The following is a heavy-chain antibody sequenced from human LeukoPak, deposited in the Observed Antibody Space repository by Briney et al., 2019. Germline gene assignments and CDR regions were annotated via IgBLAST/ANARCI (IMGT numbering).Heavy chain of an antibody. D-gene: IGHD2-2*01. V-gene: IGHV4-34*01. CDR1: GGSFSGYY. J-gene: IGHJ4*02. CDR3: ARGGRKIVVVPAPRPFDY. Sequence: PSETLSLTCAVYGGSFSGYYWSWIRQPPGKGLEWIGGINHSGSTNYNPSLKSRVTISVDTSKNQFSLKLSSVTAADTAVYYCARGGRKIVVVPAPRPFDYWGQGTLVTVSS. CDR2: INHSGST.